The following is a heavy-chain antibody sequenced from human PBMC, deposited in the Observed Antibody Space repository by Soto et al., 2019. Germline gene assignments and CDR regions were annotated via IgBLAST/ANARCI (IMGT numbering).Heavy chain of an antibody. CDR1: GGSIISSDFF. V-gene: IGHV4-39*01. CDR3: ASRTSSFAYYFHGMDI. Sequence: QLQLQESGPGLVRPSETLSLTCTVSGGSIISSDFFWGWIRQPPGKGPEWIGSIYFGGSTFYNPSLKSRVTISVDTSENQFSLTLNSVTAADTAVYYCASRTSSFAYYFHGMDIWGQGTAVNVSS. CDR2: IYFGGST. D-gene: IGHD2-2*01. J-gene: IGHJ6*02.